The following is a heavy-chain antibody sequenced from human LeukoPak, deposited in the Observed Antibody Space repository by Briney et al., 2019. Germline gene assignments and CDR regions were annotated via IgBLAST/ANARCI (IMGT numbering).Heavy chain of an antibody. CDR2: IAGSDTRT. V-gene: IGHV3-48*03. CDR3: TTLGYHLDS. CDR1: GFAFSAYE. J-gene: IGHJ4*02. Sequence: GGSLRLSCAASGFAFSAYEMNWVRQAPGKGLEWVSYIAGSDTRTYYADSVKGRFTIFRDNTKNSLYLQMNSLRAEDTGLYYCTTLGYHLDSRGQGTLVTVSS. D-gene: IGHD3-22*01.